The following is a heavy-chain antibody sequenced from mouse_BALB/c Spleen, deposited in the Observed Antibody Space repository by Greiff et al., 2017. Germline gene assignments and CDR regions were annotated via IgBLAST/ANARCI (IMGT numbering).Heavy chain of an antibody. V-gene: IGHV1S22*01. CDR3: TRRGRNYAMDD. CDR1: GYTFTSYW. D-gene: IGHD3-3*01. J-gene: IGHJ4*01. CDR2: IYPGSGST. Sequence: LQQPGSELVRPGASVKLSCKASGYTFTSYWMHWVKQRPGQGLEWIGNIYPGSGSTNYDEKFKSKATLTVDTSSSTAYMQLSSLTSEDSAVYYCTRRGRNYAMDDWGQGTSVTVSS.